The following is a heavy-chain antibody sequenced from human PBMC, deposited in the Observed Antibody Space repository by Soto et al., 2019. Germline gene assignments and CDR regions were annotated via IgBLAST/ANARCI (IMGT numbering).Heavy chain of an antibody. Sequence: SETLSLTCTVSGGSIGSGGYYWSWIRQHPGKGLEWIGYIYYSGITYYNPSLKSRVTISVDTSKNQFSLKLSSVTAADTAVYYCARSPGYYFEYWGKGTLVTVSS. V-gene: IGHV4-31*03. CDR3: ARSPGYYFEY. CDR2: IYYSGIT. CDR1: GGSIGSGGYY. J-gene: IGHJ4*02.